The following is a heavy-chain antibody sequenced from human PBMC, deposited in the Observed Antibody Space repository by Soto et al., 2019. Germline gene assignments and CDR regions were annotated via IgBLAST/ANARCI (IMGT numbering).Heavy chain of an antibody. Sequence: QVQLVQSGAEVKKPGASVKVSCKASGYTFTSYDINWVRQATGQGLEWMGWMNPNSGNTGYAQKFQGRFTMTRNTSISTAYMELSSLRSEDTAVYYCARGRPYDFWSGYLYYFDYWGQGTLVTVSS. J-gene: IGHJ4*02. D-gene: IGHD3-3*01. V-gene: IGHV1-8*01. CDR2: MNPNSGNT. CDR3: ARGRPYDFWSGYLYYFDY. CDR1: GYTFTSYD.